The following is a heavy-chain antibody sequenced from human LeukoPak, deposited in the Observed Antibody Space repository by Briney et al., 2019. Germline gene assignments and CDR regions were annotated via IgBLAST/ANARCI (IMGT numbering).Heavy chain of an antibody. Sequence: GGSLRLSCAASGFTFSNYDMQWVRQAPGKGLEWVAVISYDGSNKHYADSVKGRFTISRDNSKNSLYLQMNSLRAEDTAVYHCVRAIWQSSGIWGQGTMVTVSS. V-gene: IGHV3-30-3*01. CDR1: GFTFSNYD. CDR2: ISYDGSNK. J-gene: IGHJ3*02. CDR3: VRAIWQSSGI. D-gene: IGHD6-25*01.